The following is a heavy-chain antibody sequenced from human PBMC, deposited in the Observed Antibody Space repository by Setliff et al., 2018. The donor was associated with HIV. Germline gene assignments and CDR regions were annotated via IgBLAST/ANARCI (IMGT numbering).Heavy chain of an antibody. J-gene: IGHJ5*02. CDR3: ASRVYYYDSSGYLREEGFDP. CDR1: GGSASNSRYY. CDR2: IHYNEKT. Sequence: SETLSLTCTVSGGSASNSRYYWAWIRQPPGKGLEYIGSIHYNEKTYYNPSLKSRVTISIDTSKNQFSLNLTSVTAVDTAVYYCASRVYYYDSSGYLREEGFDPWGQGTLVTVSS. V-gene: IGHV4-39*01. D-gene: IGHD3-22*01.